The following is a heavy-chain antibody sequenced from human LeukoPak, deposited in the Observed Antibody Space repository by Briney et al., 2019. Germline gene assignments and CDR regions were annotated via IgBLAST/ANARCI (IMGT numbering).Heavy chain of an antibody. J-gene: IGHJ4*02. CDR2: ISSSSSPI. D-gene: IGHD2-2*01. CDR1: GFTFSSYS. CDR3: ARDKYCNSTNCYGTSFEY. V-gene: IGHV3-48*02. Sequence: TGGSLRLSCAASGFTFSSYSMNWVRQAPGKGLEWVSYISSSSSPIYYADSVKGRFTVSRDNAKNSLYLVMNSLRDEDTAVYYCARDKYCNSTNCYGTSFEYWGQGTLVTVSS.